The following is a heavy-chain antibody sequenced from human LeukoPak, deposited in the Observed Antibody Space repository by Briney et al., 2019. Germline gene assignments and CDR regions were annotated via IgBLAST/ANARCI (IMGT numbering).Heavy chain of an antibody. CDR1: GFTFSSYS. V-gene: IGHV3-21*04. CDR2: ISSSSSYI. Sequence: GGSLRLSCAASGFTFSSYSMNWVRQAPGKGLEWVSSISSSSSYIYYADSVKGRFTISRDNAKNSLYLQMNSLRAEDMALYYCAKDKYSSSSYMDVWGKGTTVTVSS. CDR3: AKDKYSSSSYMDV. J-gene: IGHJ6*03. D-gene: IGHD6-6*01.